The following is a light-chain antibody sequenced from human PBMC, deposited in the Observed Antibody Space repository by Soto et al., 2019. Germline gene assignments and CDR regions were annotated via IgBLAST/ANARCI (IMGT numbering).Light chain of an antibody. CDR1: SSDVGSYRF. CDR2: EVS. V-gene: IGLV2-8*01. CDR3: SSYAGNNNVI. J-gene: IGLJ2*01. Sequence: QSALTQPPSASGSPGQSVTISCTGTSSDVGSYRFVSWYQQHPGKAPKLLIYEVSKRPSGVPDRFSASTSGNTASLTVSGLQADDEADYYSSSYAGNNNVIFGGGTKVTVL.